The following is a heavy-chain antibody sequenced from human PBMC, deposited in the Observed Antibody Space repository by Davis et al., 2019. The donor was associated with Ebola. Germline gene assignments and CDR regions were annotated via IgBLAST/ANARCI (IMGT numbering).Heavy chain of an antibody. Sequence: PSETLSLTCTVSGGSISSYYWSWIRQPPGKGLEWIGYIYYSGSTNYNPSLKSRVTISVDTSKNQFSLKLSSVTAADTAVYYCATSRDYDYVWGSYRPYYMDVWGKGTTVTVSS. V-gene: IGHV4-59*13. CDR3: ATSRDYDYVWGSYRPYYMDV. J-gene: IGHJ6*03. CDR1: GGSISSYY. CDR2: IYYSGST. D-gene: IGHD3-16*02.